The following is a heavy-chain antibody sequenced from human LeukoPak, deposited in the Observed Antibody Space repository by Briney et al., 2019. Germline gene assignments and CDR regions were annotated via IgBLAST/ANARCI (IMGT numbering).Heavy chain of an antibody. CDR2: INPNSGGT. J-gene: IGHJ4*02. CDR3: ARATSTAAAGFSFDY. V-gene: IGHV1-2*02. CDR1: GYTFTSYG. D-gene: IGHD6-13*01. Sequence: ASVKVSCKASGYTFTSYGISWVRQAPGQGLEWMGWINPNSGGTNYAQKFQGRVTMTRDTSISTAYMELSRLRSDDTAVYYCARATSTAAAGFSFDYWGQGTLVTVSS.